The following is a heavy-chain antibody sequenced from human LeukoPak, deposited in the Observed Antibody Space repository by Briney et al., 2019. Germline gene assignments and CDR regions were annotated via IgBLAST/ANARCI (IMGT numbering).Heavy chain of an antibody. Sequence: GGSLRLSCAASGFTFGTFGMHWVRQAPGKGLEWVTIISSDGSIKYYADSVKGRFSVSRDNAKNTLYLQMNSLRAEDTAVYYCARWERGYSSVGAFDIWGQGTMVTVSS. V-gene: IGHV3-33*08. CDR2: ISSDGSIK. D-gene: IGHD5-18*01. CDR1: GFTFGTFG. J-gene: IGHJ3*02. CDR3: ARWERGYSSVGAFDI.